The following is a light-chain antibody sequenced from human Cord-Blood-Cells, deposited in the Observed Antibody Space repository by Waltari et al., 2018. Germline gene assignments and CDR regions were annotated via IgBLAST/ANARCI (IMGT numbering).Light chain of an antibody. CDR2: DVS. J-gene: IGLJ3*02. CDR1: SSDVGGYNY. CDR3: SSYTSSSTWV. V-gene: IGLV2-14*01. Sequence: QSALTQPASVSGSPGQSITISCTGTSSDVGGYNYVSWYQQHPGKAPKLMIYDVSKRPSGVSTRFSGSKSGNTDSLPISGLQAEDEADYYCSSYTSSSTWVFGGGTQLTVL.